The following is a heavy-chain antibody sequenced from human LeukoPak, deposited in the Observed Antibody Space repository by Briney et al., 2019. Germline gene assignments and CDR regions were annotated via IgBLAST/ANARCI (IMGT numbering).Heavy chain of an antibody. V-gene: IGHV1-69*05. CDR1: GGTFSSYA. Sequence: SVKVSCKASGGTFSSYAISWVRQAPGQGLEWMGRIIPIFGTANYAQKFQGRVTITTDESTRTAYMELSSLRSEDTAVYYCASGSIAVAGNFDYWGQGTLVTVSS. CDR2: IIPIFGTA. D-gene: IGHD6-19*01. J-gene: IGHJ4*02. CDR3: ASGSIAVAGNFDY.